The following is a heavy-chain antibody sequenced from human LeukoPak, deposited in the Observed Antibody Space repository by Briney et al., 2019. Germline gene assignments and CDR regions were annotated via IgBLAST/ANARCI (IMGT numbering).Heavy chain of an antibody. CDR1: GFTFSSYA. J-gene: IGHJ3*02. CDR3: AKDYYDPLTGYYRAPAFDI. CDR2: ISGSGGTT. D-gene: IGHD3-9*01. V-gene: IGHV3-23*01. Sequence: PGGSLRLSCAASGFTFSSYAMSWVRQAPGKGLEWVSAISGSGGTTYYADSVKGRFTISRDNSKNTLYLQMNSLRAEDTAVYYCAKDYYDPLTGYYRAPAFDIWGQGTMVTVSS.